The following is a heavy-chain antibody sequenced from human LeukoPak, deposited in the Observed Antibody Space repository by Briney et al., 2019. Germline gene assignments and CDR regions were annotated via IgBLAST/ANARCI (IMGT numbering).Heavy chain of an antibody. J-gene: IGHJ5*02. V-gene: IGHV1-18*01. Sequence: ASVKVSCKASGYTFTSYGISWVRQAPGQGLEWMGWISAYNGNTNYAQKLQGRVTMTTDASTSTAYMELRSLRSDDTAVYYCARDRGYSYGSPENWFDPWGQGTLVTVSS. CDR2: ISAYNGNT. CDR3: ARDRGYSYGSPENWFDP. CDR1: GYTFTSYG. D-gene: IGHD5-18*01.